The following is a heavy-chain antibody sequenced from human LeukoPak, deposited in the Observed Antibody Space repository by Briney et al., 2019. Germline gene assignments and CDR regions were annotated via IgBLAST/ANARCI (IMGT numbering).Heavy chain of an antibody. CDR2: TSSDLNVK. J-gene: IGHJ4*02. D-gene: IGHD3-10*01. CDR1: GFTFSSYA. Sequence: GGSLRLSCAAFGFTFSSYAMSWVRQAPGKGLEWVAVTSSDLNVKLYADSVKGRFTISRDNSRSTLYLQMNSLRPEDTAIYYCAREGYYGSGSPPSLYFDYWGQGTLVTVSS. V-gene: IGHV3-30*03. CDR3: AREGYYGSGSPPSLYFDY.